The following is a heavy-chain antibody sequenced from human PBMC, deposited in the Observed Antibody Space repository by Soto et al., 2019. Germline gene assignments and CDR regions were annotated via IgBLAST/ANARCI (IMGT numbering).Heavy chain of an antibody. J-gene: IGHJ6*03. CDR3: ARDLSWGSNWYYYMDV. D-gene: IGHD7-27*01. V-gene: IGHV3-48*01. CDR2: ISSSSSVI. CDR1: GFILSDCA. Sequence: EVQLVESGGGLVQPGGSLRLSCATSGFILSDCAMNWVRQAPGKGLEWGSYISSSSSVIYYADSVKGRFTFSRDNARNSLYLQMNSLRAEDTAVYYCARDLSWGSNWYYYMDVWGKGTTVTVSS.